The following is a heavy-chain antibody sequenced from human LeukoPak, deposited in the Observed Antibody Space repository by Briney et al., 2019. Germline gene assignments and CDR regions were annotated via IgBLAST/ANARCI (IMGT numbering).Heavy chain of an antibody. V-gene: IGHV3-11*01. CDR1: GFTFSDFH. J-gene: IGHJ4*02. D-gene: IGHD3-10*01. CDR2: ITSGGGTI. Sequence: TGGSLRLSCAASGFTFSDFHMSWIRQAPGKGLEWVSYITSGGGTIYYADSMKGRFTISRDNAKNSLFLQMNSLTTEDTAVYYCARYYLVATDPYAFDYWGQGTLVTVSS. CDR3: ARYYLVATDPYAFDY.